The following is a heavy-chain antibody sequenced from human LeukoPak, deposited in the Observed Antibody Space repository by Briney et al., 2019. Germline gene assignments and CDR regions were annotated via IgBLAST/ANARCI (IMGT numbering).Heavy chain of an antibody. CDR2: VSSSGGST. Sequence: GGSLRLSCVASGFTFTNYGMNWVRQAPGKGLEWVSTVSSSGGSTYYADSVKGRFTISRDNSKNTLYLQMNSLRAEDTAVYYCAKHRATYFDYWGQGTLVTVSS. J-gene: IGHJ4*02. V-gene: IGHV3-23*01. CDR1: GFTFTNYG. D-gene: IGHD3-16*01. CDR3: AKHRATYFDY.